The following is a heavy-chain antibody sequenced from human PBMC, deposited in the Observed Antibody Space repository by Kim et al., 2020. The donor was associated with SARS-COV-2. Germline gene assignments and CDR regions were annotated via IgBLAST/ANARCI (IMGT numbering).Heavy chain of an antibody. CDR3: TGTRYSGSFPNY. CDR2: IRTKTSGGTA. J-gene: IGHJ4*02. D-gene: IGHD2-15*01. CDR1: GFTFGDYV. Sequence: GGSLRLSCTASGFTFGDYVMNWVRQAPGKGLEWVGFIRTKTSGGTAEYAASVRGRFAISRDDYKTIAYLQMNSLKMEDTAVYYCTGTRYSGSFPNYWGQGTLVTVSS. V-gene: IGHV3-49*04.